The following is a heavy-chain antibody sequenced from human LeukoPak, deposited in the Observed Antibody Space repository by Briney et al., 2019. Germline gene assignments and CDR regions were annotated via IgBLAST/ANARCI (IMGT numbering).Heavy chain of an antibody. D-gene: IGHD5-24*01. CDR3: AKDYFPIEMATINLDY. V-gene: IGHV4-59*01. CDR2: IYYSGST. J-gene: IGHJ4*02. CDR1: GGSISSYY. Sequence: SETLSLTCTVSGGSISSYYWSWIRQPPGKGLEWIGYIYYSGSTNYNPSLKSRVTISVDTSKNQFSLKLSSVTAADTAVYYCAKDYFPIEMATINLDYWGQGTLVTVSS.